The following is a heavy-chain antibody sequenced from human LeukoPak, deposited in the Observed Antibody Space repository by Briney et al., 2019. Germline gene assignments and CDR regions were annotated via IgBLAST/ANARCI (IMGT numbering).Heavy chain of an antibody. D-gene: IGHD3-3*01. CDR1: GGPISSYY. CDR2: FYYMGST. J-gene: IGHJ4*02. V-gene: IGHV4-59*07. Sequence: SDTLSLTCTVLGGPISSYYWSWIRQPPGKGLEWFGYFYYMGSTNYNPSLKSRVTLSVDTSKNHFSLKLSSVTAADTAVYYCARLMTFRLLEWHIDYWGQGTLVTVSS. CDR3: ARLMTFRLLEWHIDY.